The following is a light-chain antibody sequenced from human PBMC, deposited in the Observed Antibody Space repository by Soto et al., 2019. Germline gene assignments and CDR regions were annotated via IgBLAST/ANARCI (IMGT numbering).Light chain of an antibody. Sequence: TVMTQSPGTLSVSLWERATLSCRASQSVSIHLAWYQQKPGQAPRLLIYDTSTRATGIPARFSGSGSGTEFTLTISSLQPEDFATYYCQQLKSNLITFGQGTRLEIK. CDR3: QQLKSNLIT. V-gene: IGKV3-15*01. CDR1: QSVSIH. CDR2: DTS. J-gene: IGKJ5*01.